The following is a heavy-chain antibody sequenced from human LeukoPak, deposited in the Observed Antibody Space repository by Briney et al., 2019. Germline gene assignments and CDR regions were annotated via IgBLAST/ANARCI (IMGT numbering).Heavy chain of an antibody. CDR1: GGSFSGYY. D-gene: IGHD3-22*01. J-gene: IGHJ4*02. CDR2: INHSGST. Sequence: PSETLSLTCAVYGGSFSGYYWSWIRQPPGKRLEWIGEINHSGSTNYNPSLKSRVTISVDTSKNQFSLKLSSVTAADTAVYYCAAHYYDSSGYSSNFDYWGQGTLVTVSS. CDR3: AAHYYDSSGYSSNFDY. V-gene: IGHV4-34*01.